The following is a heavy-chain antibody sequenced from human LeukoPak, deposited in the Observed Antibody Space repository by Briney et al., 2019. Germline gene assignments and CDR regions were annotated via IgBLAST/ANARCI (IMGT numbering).Heavy chain of an antibody. V-gene: IGHV3-74*01. CDR3: ARDFRNLGLDV. D-gene: IGHD1-14*01. J-gene: IGHJ6*02. CDR2: INGDGSTT. Sequence: PGGSLRLSCAASGFTLRSYWVYWVRHAPGKGLVWVSRINGDGSTTDHADSVRGRFTISRDNAKNTLYLQMNSLRVEDTAIYYCARDFRNLGLDVWGQGTTVTVSS. CDR1: GFTLRSYW.